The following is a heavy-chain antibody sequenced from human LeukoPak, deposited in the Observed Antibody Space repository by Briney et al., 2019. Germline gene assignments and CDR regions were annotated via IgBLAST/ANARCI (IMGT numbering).Heavy chain of an antibody. J-gene: IGHJ6*04. D-gene: IGHD3-10*01. CDR2: ISGSGGST. Sequence: GGSLRLSCAASGFTFSSYAMSWVRQAPGKGLEWVSAISGSGGSTYYADSVKGRFTISRDNSKNTLYLQMNSLRAEDTAVYYCAKDGARSITMVRGVMDAWGKGTTVTVSS. V-gene: IGHV3-23*01. CDR3: AKDGARSITMVRGVMDA. CDR1: GFTFSSYA.